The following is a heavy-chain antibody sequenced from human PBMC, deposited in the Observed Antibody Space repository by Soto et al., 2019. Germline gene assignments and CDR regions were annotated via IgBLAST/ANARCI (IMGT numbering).Heavy chain of an antibody. CDR2: IWYDGSNK. CDR3: AREDYGDSHDY. Sequence: QVQLVESGGGVVQPGRSLRLSCAASGFTFSNYSMHWVRQAPGKGLEWVAVIWYDGSNKYYADSVKGRFTISRDNSKNTLYLQMNSLRAEDTAVYYCAREDYGDSHDYWGQGTLVTVSS. CDR1: GFTFSNYS. V-gene: IGHV3-33*01. D-gene: IGHD4-17*01. J-gene: IGHJ4*02.